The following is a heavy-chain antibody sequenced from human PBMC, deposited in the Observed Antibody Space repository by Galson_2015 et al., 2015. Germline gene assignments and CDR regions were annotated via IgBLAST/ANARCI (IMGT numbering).Heavy chain of an antibody. CDR3: ARDILTGYPPPERDAFDI. D-gene: IGHD3-9*01. V-gene: IGHV3-21*01. Sequence: SLRLSCAASGFTFSSYSMNWVRQAPGKGLEWVSSISSSSSYIYYADSVKGRFTISRDNAKNSLYLQMNSLRAEDTAVYYCARDILTGYPPPERDAFDIWAKGQWSPSLQ. J-gene: IGHJ3*02. CDR2: ISSSSSYI. CDR1: GFTFSSYS.